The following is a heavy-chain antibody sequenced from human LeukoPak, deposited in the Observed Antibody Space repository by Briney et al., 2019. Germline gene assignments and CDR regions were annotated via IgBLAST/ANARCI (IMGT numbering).Heavy chain of an antibody. D-gene: IGHD3-9*01. CDR1: GFTFSSYW. V-gene: IGHV3-7*01. CDR3: ARVLRYFDWLPFDY. Sequence: PGGSLRLSCAASGFTFSSYWMSWVRQAPGKGLEWVANIKQDGSEKYYVDSVKGRFTISRDNAKNSLYLQMNSLRAEDTAVYYCARVLRYFDWLPFDYWGQGTLVTVSS. J-gene: IGHJ4*02. CDR2: IKQDGSEK.